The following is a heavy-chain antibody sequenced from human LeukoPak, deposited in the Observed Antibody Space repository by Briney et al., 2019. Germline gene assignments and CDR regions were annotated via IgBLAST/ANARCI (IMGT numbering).Heavy chain of an antibody. J-gene: IGHJ3*02. CDR1: GGSISSYY. Sequence: SETLSLTCTVSGGSISSYYWSWIREPPGKGLEWIGYIYTSGSTKYNPSLKSRVTISVDTSKNQFSLRLSSVTAADAAVYYCARHVFGGDDAFDIWGQGTRVSVSS. CDR2: IYTSGST. D-gene: IGHD3-10*01. V-gene: IGHV4-4*09. CDR3: ARHVFGGDDAFDI.